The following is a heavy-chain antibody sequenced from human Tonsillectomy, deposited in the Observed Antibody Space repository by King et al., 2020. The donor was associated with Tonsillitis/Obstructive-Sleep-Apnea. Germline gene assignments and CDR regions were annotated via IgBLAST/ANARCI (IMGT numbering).Heavy chain of an antibody. CDR1: GYTFTDYN. J-gene: IGHJ6*02. CDR3: ARVAGDGYDVPSYYYGMDV. Sequence: QLVQSGAEGKKPGASVKVSCKASGYTFTDYNLHWVRQAPGQGLEWMGCINPNRGGKKYAQKFQGRVTMTRDTSISTAYMELSSLSSDDTAVYFCARVAGDGYDVPSYYYGMDVWGQGTTVTVSS. V-gene: IGHV1-2*02. D-gene: IGHD5-24*01. CDR2: INPNRGGK.